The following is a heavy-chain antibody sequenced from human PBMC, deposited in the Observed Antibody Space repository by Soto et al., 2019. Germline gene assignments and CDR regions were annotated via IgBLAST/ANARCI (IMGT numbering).Heavy chain of an antibody. CDR2: IYYSGST. Sequence: SETLSLTCTVSGGSLSSGDYYWSWIRQPPGKGLEWIGYIYYSGSTYYNPSLKSRVTISVDTSKNQFSLKLSSVTAADTAVYYCAREVDYYDSSGYYSINYFDYWGQGTLVTVSS. D-gene: IGHD3-22*01. CDR1: GGSLSSGDYY. CDR3: AREVDYYDSSGYYSINYFDY. V-gene: IGHV4-30-4*01. J-gene: IGHJ4*02.